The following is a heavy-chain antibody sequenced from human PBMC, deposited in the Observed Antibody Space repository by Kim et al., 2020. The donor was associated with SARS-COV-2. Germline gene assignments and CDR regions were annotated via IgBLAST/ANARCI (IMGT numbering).Heavy chain of an antibody. Sequence: GGSLRLSCAASGFSFSTYAMGWVRQAPGKGLEWVSAMSGSGGSTYHADSVKGRFTISRDNSKDTLFLQMSSLRAEDTAIYYCANTMVRGVIIGVPWGQGT. D-gene: IGHD3-10*01. CDR3: ANTMVRGVIIGVP. J-gene: IGHJ4*02. V-gene: IGHV3-23*01. CDR1: GFSFSTYA. CDR2: MSGSGGST.